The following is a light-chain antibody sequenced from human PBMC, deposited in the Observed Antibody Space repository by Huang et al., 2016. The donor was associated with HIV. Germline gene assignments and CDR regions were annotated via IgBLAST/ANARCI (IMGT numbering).Light chain of an antibody. Sequence: DIVMTQSPLSLSVTPGEPASISCRSSQSLLHSNGYNYLDGYVQKPGQSPQLVIYLSSNRAAGVPDRFSGSGSVTYFTLKISRVEAEDVGVYYCRQALQTVRTFGQGTRLEI. CDR1: QSLLHSNGYNY. CDR2: LSS. CDR3: RQALQTVRT. J-gene: IGKJ5*01. V-gene: IGKV2-28*01.